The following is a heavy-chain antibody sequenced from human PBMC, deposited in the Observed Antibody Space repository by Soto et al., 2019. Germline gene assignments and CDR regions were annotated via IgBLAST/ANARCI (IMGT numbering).Heavy chain of an antibody. CDR1: GYSFISHY. CDR3: ARDFREDFWSGMFDY. Sequence: ASVKVSCKASGYSFISHYMHWVRQAPGQGLEWMGIINPSDDSTSYAQKFQGRVTMTRDTSTGTVYMELSSLRSDDTAVYYCARDFREDFWSGMFDYWGQGTLVTVSS. J-gene: IGHJ4*02. V-gene: IGHV1-46*01. D-gene: IGHD3-3*01. CDR2: INPSDDST.